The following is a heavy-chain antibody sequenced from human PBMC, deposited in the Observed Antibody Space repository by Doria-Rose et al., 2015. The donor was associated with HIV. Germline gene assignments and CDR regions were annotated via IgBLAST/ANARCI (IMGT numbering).Heavy chain of an antibody. V-gene: IGHV4-34*01. CDR1: GGSFSGYY. Sequence: QVQLQQWDAGLVKPSETLSLTCAVFGGSFSGYYWSWIRQPPGKGLEWIGEINHSGSTNYKTSIKSRVTISLDTSKNLFSQRLSCVTAADTAVYYCARGLLRGGWNDVDYYYGMDVWGQGTTVTVSS. CDR2: INHSGST. CDR3: ARGLLRGGWNDVDYYYGMDV. D-gene: IGHD1-1*01. J-gene: IGHJ6*02.